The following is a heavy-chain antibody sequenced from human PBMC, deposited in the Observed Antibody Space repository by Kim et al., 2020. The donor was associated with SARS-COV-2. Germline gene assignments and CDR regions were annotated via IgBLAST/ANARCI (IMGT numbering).Heavy chain of an antibody. CDR1: GDSVSSGSDY. CDR2: VHYSGYA. CDR3: ARDLGVVYGRRGVDV. V-gene: IGHV4-61*01. D-gene: IGHD2-8*01. Sequence: SETLSLTCTVSGDSVSSGSDYWSWIRKPPGKGLEWIGYVHYSGYADYNPSLQSRVTISVDTSKNQFSLKLTSVTAADTAVYYCARDLGVVYGRRGVDV. J-gene: IGHJ6*01.